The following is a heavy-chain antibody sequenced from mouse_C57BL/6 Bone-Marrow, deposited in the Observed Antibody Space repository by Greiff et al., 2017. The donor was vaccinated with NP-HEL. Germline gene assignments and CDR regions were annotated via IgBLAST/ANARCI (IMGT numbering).Heavy chain of an antibody. Sequence: QVQLQQPGAELVMPGASVKLSCKASGYTFTSYWMHWVKQRPGQGLEWIGEIDPSDSYTNYNQKFKGKSTLTVDKSSSTAYMQLSSLTSEDSAVYCCARRRREYYFDYWGKGTTLTVSS. CDR3: ARRRREYYFDY. V-gene: IGHV1-69*01. CDR1: GYTFTSYW. CDR2: IDPSDSYT. J-gene: IGHJ2*01.